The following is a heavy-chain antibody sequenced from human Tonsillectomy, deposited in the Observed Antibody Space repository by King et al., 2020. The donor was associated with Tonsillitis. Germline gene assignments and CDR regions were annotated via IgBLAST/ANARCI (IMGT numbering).Heavy chain of an antibody. J-gene: IGHJ4*02. CDR2: IRFDGSHN. V-gene: IGHV3-30*02. Sequence: QLVESGGSVVQPGGSLRLSCAASGFTFSSYGMHWVRQAPGKGLEWVTFIRFDGSHNSYADSVKGRFTISRDNSKNTLYLQMNSLRAEDTALYYCAKAQELYDGPTFDYWGKGTLVIVSS. CDR1: GFTFSSYG. D-gene: IGHD3-22*01. CDR3: AKAQELYDGPTFDY.